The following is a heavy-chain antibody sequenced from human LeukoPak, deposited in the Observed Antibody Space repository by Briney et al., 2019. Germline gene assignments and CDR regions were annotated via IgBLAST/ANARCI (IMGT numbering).Heavy chain of an antibody. CDR1: GFTFSDYY. CDR2: ISSSGSTI. CDR3: ARTYYYGSGSYRGLDY. D-gene: IGHD3-10*01. J-gene: IGHJ4*02. V-gene: IGHV3-11*04. Sequence: GGSLRLSCAASGFTFSDYYMSWIRQAPGKGLEWVSYISSSGSTIYYADSVKGRFTISRDNAKNSLYLQMNSLRAEDTAVYYCARTYYYGSGSYRGLDYWGQGTLVIVSS.